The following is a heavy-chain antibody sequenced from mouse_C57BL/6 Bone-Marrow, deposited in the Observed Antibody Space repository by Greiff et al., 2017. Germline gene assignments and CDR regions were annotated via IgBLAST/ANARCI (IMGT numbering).Heavy chain of an antibody. D-gene: IGHD1-1*01. Sequence: LQESGPELVKPGASVKISCKASGYAFSSSWMNWVKQRPGKGLEWIGRIYPGDGDTNYNGKFKGKATLTADKSSSTAYMQLSSLTSEDSAVYFCARPIDYGTPYFDYWGQGTTLTVSS. CDR3: ARPIDYGTPYFDY. J-gene: IGHJ2*01. CDR2: IYPGDGDT. CDR1: GYAFSSSW. V-gene: IGHV1-82*01.